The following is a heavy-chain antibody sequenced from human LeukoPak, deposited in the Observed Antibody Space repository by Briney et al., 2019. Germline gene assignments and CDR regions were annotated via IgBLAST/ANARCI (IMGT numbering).Heavy chain of an antibody. CDR1: GFTFSSSG. Sequence: GGSLRLSCAASGFTFSSSGMGWVRQAPGKGLECVSPITCSGGSTSYTDSVKGRFTISRDNSKNTLYLQMNSLRAEDTAVYYCARGRNTGRQFYFDYWGQGTLVTVAS. CDR2: ITCSGGST. CDR3: ARGRNTGRQFYFDY. V-gene: IGHV3-23*01. D-gene: IGHD5-18*01. J-gene: IGHJ4*02.